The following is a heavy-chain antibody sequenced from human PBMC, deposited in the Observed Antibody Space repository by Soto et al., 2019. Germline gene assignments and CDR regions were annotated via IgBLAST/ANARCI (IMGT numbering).Heavy chain of an antibody. CDR1: GYTFTSYY. J-gene: IGHJ6*02. Sequence: GASVKVSCKASGYTFTSYYMHWVRQAPGQGLEWMGIINPSGGSTSYAQKFQGRVTMTRDTSTSTVYRELSSLRSEDTAVYYCARDLGYSYGSYYYGMDVWGQGTTVTVSS. V-gene: IGHV1-46*01. D-gene: IGHD5-18*01. CDR2: INPSGGST. CDR3: ARDLGYSYGSYYYGMDV.